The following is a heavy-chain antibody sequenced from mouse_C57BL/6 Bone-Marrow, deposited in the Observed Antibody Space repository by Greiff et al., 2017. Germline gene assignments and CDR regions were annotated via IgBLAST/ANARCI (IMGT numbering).Heavy chain of an antibody. CDR2: IDPSDSYT. Sequence: QVHVKQPGAELVRPGPSVKLSCKASGYTFTSYWMHWVKQRPGQGLEWIGVIDPSDSYTNYNQKFKGKATLTVDTSSSTAYMQLSSLTSEDSAVYYCARPATVVDWYFDVWGTGTTVTVSS. CDR3: ARPATVVDWYFDV. J-gene: IGHJ1*03. D-gene: IGHD1-1*01. CDR1: GYTFTSYW. V-gene: IGHV1-59*01.